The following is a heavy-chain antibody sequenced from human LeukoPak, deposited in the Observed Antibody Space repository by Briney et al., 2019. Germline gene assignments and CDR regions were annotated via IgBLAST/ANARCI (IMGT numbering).Heavy chain of an antibody. Sequence: ASVKVSCKASGYTFTSYYIHWVRQAPGQGLEWMGWINPNSGGTNYSQKFQGRVTMTRDTSISTAYMELSRLRSDDTAVYYCARVGMGRGYSYGHWGQGTLVTVSS. J-gene: IGHJ4*02. CDR3: ARVGMGRGYSYGH. CDR1: GYTFTSYY. V-gene: IGHV1-2*02. D-gene: IGHD5-18*01. CDR2: INPNSGGT.